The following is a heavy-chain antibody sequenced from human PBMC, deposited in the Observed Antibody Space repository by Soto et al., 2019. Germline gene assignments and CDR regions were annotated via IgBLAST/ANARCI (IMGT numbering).Heavy chain of an antibody. J-gene: IGHJ4*02. V-gene: IGHV3-48*02. CDR2: ISSSSNTI. Sequence: EVQLVESGGGLVQPGGSLRLSCAASGFTFSTYSMNWVRQAPGKGVEGVSYISSSSNTIYYAESVKGRFTISRDTAKNALYLQMNHLRDEDTAVYYCARDALGWYDFDYWGQGTLVTVSS. D-gene: IGHD6-19*01. CDR3: ARDALGWYDFDY. CDR1: GFTFSTYS.